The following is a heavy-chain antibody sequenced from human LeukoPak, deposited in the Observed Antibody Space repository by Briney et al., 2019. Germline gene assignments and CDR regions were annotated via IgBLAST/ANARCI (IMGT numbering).Heavy chain of an antibody. CDR2: IYSGGST. Sequence: GGSLRLSCAASGFTVSSNYMSWVRQAPGKGLEWVSVIYSGGSTYYADSVKGRFTISRDNSKNTLFLQMNSLRSEDTAMYYCARVQGGGYRTADYWGQGTLVTVSS. CDR3: ARVQGGGYRTADY. J-gene: IGHJ4*02. CDR1: GFTVSSNY. V-gene: IGHV3-53*05. D-gene: IGHD6-19*01.